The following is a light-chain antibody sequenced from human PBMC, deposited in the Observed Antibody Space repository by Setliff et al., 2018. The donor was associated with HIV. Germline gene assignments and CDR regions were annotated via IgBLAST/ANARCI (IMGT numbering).Light chain of an antibody. CDR1: SRDVGGYNF. J-gene: IGLJ1*01. V-gene: IGLV2-8*01. CDR3: SSYAGSSFYV. CDR2: DVS. Sequence: QSALTQPPSASGSPGQSVTISCTGTSRDVGGYNFVSWYQHHQVNAPKLMIYDVSKRPSGVPDRFSGSKSGNTASLTVSGLQAEDEADYYCSSYAGSSFYVFGTGTKGTVL.